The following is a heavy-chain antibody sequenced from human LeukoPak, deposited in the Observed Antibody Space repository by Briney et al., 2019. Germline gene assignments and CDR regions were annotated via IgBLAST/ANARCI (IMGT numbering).Heavy chain of an antibody. D-gene: IGHD3-16*02. CDR1: GGSISSYY. Sequence: SETLSLTCTVSGGSISSYYWSWTRQPPGKGLEWIGYIYYSGSTNYNPSLKSRVTISVDTSKNQFSLKLSSVTAADTAVYYCARDPGGYDYVWGSYRYRSNWFDPWGQGTLVTVSS. CDR2: IYYSGST. V-gene: IGHV4-59*01. CDR3: ARDPGGYDYVWGSYRYRSNWFDP. J-gene: IGHJ5*02.